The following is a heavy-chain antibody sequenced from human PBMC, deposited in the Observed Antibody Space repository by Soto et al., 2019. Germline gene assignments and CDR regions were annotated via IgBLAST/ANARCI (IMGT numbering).Heavy chain of an antibody. CDR3: ASALDGSGSYYTSNYYYYMDV. J-gene: IGHJ6*03. CDR1: GGSISSYY. V-gene: IGHV4-59*08. Sequence: SETLSLTCTVSGGSISSYYWSWIRQPPGKGLEWIGYIYYSGSTNYNPSLKSRVTISVDTSKNQFSLKLSSVTAADTAVYYCASALDGSGSYYTSNYYYYMDVWGKGTTVTVSS. D-gene: IGHD3-10*01. CDR2: IYYSGST.